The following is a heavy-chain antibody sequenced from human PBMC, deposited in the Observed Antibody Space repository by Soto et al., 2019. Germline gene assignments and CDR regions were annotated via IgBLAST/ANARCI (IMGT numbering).Heavy chain of an antibody. D-gene: IGHD1-7*01. CDR2: ITYDGSNK. V-gene: IGHV3-30*18. CDR3: AKDRVGGTFYTPLGL. J-gene: IGHJ4*02. Sequence: PGGSLRLSCQASGFNFDNYGMHWVRQAPGKGLEWVAVITYDGSNKYYADSVKGRFTISRDNSKNTLSLHLNTLKPEDTAVYHCAKDRVGGTFYTPLGLWGQGTLVTVSS. CDR1: GFNFDNYG.